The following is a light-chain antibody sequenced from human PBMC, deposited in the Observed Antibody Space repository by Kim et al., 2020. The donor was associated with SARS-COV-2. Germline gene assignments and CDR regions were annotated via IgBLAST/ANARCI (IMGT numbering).Light chain of an antibody. CDR2: EAS. CDR1: QTINVW. CDR3: QQYSTYYT. J-gene: IGKJ2*01. V-gene: IGKV1-5*03. Sequence: LSASVGDSVTITCRASQTINVWLAWYQQKSGKAPKLLISEASSLEDGVPSRFSGSGSGTEFTLTISSLQPDDFATYYCQQYSTYYTFGQGTKLEIK.